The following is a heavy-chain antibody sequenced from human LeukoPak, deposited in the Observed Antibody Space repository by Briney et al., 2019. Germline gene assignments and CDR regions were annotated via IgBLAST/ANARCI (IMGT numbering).Heavy chain of an antibody. J-gene: IGHJ4*02. D-gene: IGHD5-12*01. CDR2: IYTSGST. CDR1: GGSISSYY. Sequence: SETLSLTCTVSGGSISSYYWSWIRQPAGKGLEWIGRIYTSGSTNYNPSLKSRVTMSVDTSNNQFSLRLTSVTAADMAVYYCLRGSGRVATIDSWGRGTLVTVSS. CDR3: LRGSGRVATIDS. V-gene: IGHV4-4*07.